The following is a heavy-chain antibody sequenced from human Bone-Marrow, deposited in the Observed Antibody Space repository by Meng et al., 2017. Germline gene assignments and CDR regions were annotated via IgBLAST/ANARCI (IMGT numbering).Heavy chain of an antibody. CDR2: TSAYSGNT. CDR3: ARGGFIVVEIDKNDAFDL. V-gene: IGHV1-18*01. J-gene: IGHJ3*01. CDR1: GYTFTSYA. Sequence: ASVKVSCKSSGYTFTSYAMHWVRQAPGQRLERMGWTSAYSGNTNYAQKVQGRVAMTTDTSTSTAYMEVRTRRSDDTSVYYCARGGFIVVEIDKNDAFDLWGQGTTVTVSS. D-gene: IGHD2-21*01.